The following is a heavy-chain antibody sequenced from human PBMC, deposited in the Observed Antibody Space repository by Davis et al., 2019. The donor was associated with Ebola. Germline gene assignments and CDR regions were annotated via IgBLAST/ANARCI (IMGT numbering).Heavy chain of an antibody. Sequence: GGSLRLSCAASGFTFSNYGVHWVRQAPGKGLEWVAVIWYDGSNKYYADSVKGRFTISRDNSKNTLYLQMNSLRAEDTAVYYCSGSSSYYYGMDVWGQGTTVTVSS. CDR1: GFTFSNYG. J-gene: IGHJ6*02. CDR2: IWYDGSNK. CDR3: SGSSSYYYGMDV. V-gene: IGHV3-33*01. D-gene: IGHD6-6*01.